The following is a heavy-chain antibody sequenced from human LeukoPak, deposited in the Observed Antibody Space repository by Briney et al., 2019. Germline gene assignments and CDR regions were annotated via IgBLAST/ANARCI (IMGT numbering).Heavy chain of an antibody. CDR1: GFTFDDYA. CDR2: ISWNSGSI. Sequence: PGGSLRLSCAASGFTFDDYAMHWVRQAPGKGLEWVSGISWNSGSIGYADSVKGRFTISRDNAKNSLHLQMNSLRAEDTALYYCAKNPSYCSGGRCYVSHYFDYWGQGTLVPVSS. V-gene: IGHV3-9*01. CDR3: AKNPSYCSGGRCYVSHYFDY. D-gene: IGHD2-15*01. J-gene: IGHJ4*02.